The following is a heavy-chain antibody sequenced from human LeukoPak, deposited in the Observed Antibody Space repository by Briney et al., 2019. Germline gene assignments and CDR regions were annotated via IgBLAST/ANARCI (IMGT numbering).Heavy chain of an antibody. Sequence: GASVKVSCKASGYAFTGYYMHWVRQAPGQGLEWMGWINPNSGGTNSAQKFQGMVTMTRDTSISKAYMELRRLRSDDTAVYYCAYKLLSRRGFDYWGQGTLVTVSS. CDR2: INPNSGGT. CDR1: GYAFTGYY. CDR3: AYKLLSRRGFDY. V-gene: IGHV1-2*02. J-gene: IGHJ4*02. D-gene: IGHD2-2*01.